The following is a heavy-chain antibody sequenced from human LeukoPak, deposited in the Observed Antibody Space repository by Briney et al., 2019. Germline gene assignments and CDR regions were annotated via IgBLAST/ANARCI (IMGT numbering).Heavy chain of an antibody. Sequence: SETLSLTCTVSGGSISSGSYYWSWIRQPAGKGLEWIGRIYTSGSTNYNPSLKSRVTISVDTSKNQFSLKLSSVTAADTAVYYCARGSAGIPRSDVFDIWGQGTMVTVSS. CDR1: GGSISSGSYY. V-gene: IGHV4-61*02. J-gene: IGHJ3*02. CDR3: ARGSAGIPRSDVFDI. CDR2: IYTSGST. D-gene: IGHD1-1*01.